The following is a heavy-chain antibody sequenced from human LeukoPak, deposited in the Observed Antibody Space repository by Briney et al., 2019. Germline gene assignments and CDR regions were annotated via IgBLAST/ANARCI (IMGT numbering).Heavy chain of an antibody. Sequence: KASETLSLTCTVSGGSISTSNYYWGWLRQPPGKGLEWIGNIFYSGSTYYSPSLRSRVTISLDTSRNQFSLKLNSVTAADTAVYYCARARSGYPFGFLDYWGQGTLVTVSS. CDR1: GGSISTSNYY. V-gene: IGHV4-39*07. D-gene: IGHD5-18*01. CDR2: IFYSGST. J-gene: IGHJ4*02. CDR3: ARARSGYPFGFLDY.